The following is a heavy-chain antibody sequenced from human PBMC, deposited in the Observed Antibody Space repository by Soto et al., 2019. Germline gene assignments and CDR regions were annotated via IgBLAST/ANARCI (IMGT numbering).Heavy chain of an antibody. Sequence: ASVKVSCKASGYTFTSYAMHWVRQAPGQRLEWMGWINAGNGNTKYSQKSQGRVTITRDTSASTAYMELSSLRSEDTAVYYCARGVAGPLHWFDPWGQGTLVTVSS. CDR2: INAGNGNT. V-gene: IGHV1-3*01. CDR1: GYTFTSYA. J-gene: IGHJ5*02. CDR3: ARGVAGPLHWFDP. D-gene: IGHD6-19*01.